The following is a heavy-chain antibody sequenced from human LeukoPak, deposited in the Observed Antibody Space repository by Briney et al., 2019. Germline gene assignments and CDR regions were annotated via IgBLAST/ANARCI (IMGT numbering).Heavy chain of an antibody. CDR1: GFTFSSYE. V-gene: IGHV3-48*03. J-gene: IGHJ6*04. D-gene: IGHD3-10*02. CDR3: AELGITMVGGV. CDR2: ISSSGSTI. Sequence: GGSLRLSCAASGFTFSSYEMNWVRQAPGKGLEWVSYISSSGSTIYYADSVKGRFTISRDNAKNSLYLQMNSLGAEDTAVYYCAELGITMVGGVWGKGTTVTISS.